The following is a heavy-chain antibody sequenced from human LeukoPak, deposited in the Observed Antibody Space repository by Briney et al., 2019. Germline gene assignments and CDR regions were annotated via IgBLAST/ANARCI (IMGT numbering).Heavy chain of an antibody. D-gene: IGHD6-13*01. CDR3: ARGKLAAAGTFDY. J-gene: IGHJ4*02. CDR1: GGSISGYY. CDR2: IYYSGST. V-gene: IGHV4-59*01. Sequence: PSETLSLTCTVSGGSISGYYWNWIRQPPGKGLEWIGYIYYSGSTNYNPSLKSRVTISVDTSKNQFSLKLSSVTAADTAVYYCARGKLAAAGTFDYWGQGTLVTVSS.